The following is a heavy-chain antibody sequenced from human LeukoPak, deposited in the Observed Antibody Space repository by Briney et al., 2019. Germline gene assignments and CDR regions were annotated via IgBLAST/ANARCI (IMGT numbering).Heavy chain of an antibody. CDR2: ISTGGGNT. D-gene: IGHD3-22*01. V-gene: IGHV3-23*01. J-gene: IGHJ4*02. CDR1: GFTFSSYA. CDR3: AKELYYQDSSGSFDY. Sequence: GGSLRLSCAASGFTFSSYAMSWVRQAPGKGLEWVSAISTGGGNTYYADFVKGRPTISRDNSKNTLDLQMNSLRAEDTAIYYCAKELYYQDSSGSFDYWGQGTLVTVSS.